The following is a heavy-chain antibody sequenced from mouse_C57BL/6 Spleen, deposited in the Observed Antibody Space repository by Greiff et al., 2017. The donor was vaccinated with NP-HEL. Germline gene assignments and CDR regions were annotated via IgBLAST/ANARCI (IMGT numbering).Heavy chain of an antibody. J-gene: IGHJ3*01. Sequence: EVQLLQSGAELVRPGASVKLSCTASGFNIKDYYMHWVKQRPEQGLEWIGRIDPEDGNTEYAPKFQGKATMTADTASNTAYLQLSRLTSEDTAVYYCTTAYYYGGRYVAYWGQGTLVTVSA. V-gene: IGHV14-1*01. CDR3: TTAYYYGGRYVAY. CDR1: GFNIKDYY. CDR2: IDPEDGNT. D-gene: IGHD1-1*01.